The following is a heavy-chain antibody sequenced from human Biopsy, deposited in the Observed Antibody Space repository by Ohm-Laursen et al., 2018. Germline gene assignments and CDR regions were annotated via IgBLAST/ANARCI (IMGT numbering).Heavy chain of an antibody. J-gene: IGHJ4*02. CDR3: ARRLVYRVFDS. CDR2: IFYSANT. CDR1: GVSINGGRYY. Sequence: QTLSLTCAVSGVSINGGRYYWNWIRHHPGKGLEWIGNIFYSANTYYNPSLKSRVTISVDTSKNQFSLKLSSVTAADTALYYCARRLVYRVFDSWAKGTLVTVSS. V-gene: IGHV4-31*02. D-gene: IGHD5/OR15-5a*01.